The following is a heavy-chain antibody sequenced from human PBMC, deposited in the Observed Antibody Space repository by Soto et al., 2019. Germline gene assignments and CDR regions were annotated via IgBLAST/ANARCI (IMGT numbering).Heavy chain of an antibody. D-gene: IGHD2-15*01. J-gene: IGHJ5*02. CDR3: GRVVVAATLWFDP. Sequence: SETLSLTCTVSGGSISSYYWSWIRQPPGKGLEWIGYIYYSGSTNYNPSLKSRVTISVDTSKNQFSLKLSSVTAADTAVYYCGRVVVAATLWFDPWGQGTLVTVSS. CDR1: GGSISSYY. CDR2: IYYSGST. V-gene: IGHV4-59*01.